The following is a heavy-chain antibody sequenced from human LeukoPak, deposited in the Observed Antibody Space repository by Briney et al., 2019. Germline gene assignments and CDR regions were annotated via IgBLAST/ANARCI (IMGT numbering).Heavy chain of an antibody. CDR3: TVNYDFC. CDR1: GGPLSGYF. CDR2: INHAGSI. Sequence: SETLSLTCAVYGGPLSGYFWSWIRQSPGKGLEWIGEINHAGSITYNPSLKSRVIVSRETSRKQFSLKLSSVTAADTAVYYCTVNYDFCGGQGTLVTVSS. V-gene: IGHV4-34*01. J-gene: IGHJ4*02. D-gene: IGHD3-3*01.